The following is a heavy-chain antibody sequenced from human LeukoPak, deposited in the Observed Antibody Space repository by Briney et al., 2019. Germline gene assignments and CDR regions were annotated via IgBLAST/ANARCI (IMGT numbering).Heavy chain of an antibody. V-gene: IGHV4-39*07. CDR2: IYYSGST. Sequence: PSETLSLTCTVSGGSISSSSYYWGWIRQPPGKGLEWIGSIYYSGSTYYNPSLKSRVTISVDTSKNQFSLKLSSVTAADTAVYYCARVKRGYSYGYYYYYMDVWGKGTTVTVSS. J-gene: IGHJ6*03. CDR1: GGSISSSSYY. CDR3: ARVKRGYSYGYYYYYMDV. D-gene: IGHD5-18*01.